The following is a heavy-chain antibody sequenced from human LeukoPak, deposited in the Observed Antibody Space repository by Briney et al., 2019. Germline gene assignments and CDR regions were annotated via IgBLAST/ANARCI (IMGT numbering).Heavy chain of an antibody. CDR3: ARLDRIVPATCFDY. D-gene: IGHD1-1*01. Sequence: GGSLRLSCAASGFTFSNHWMNWVRQAPGKGLEWVANIKQDGSEKHCVDSLKGRFTMSRDNVKNLVYLQMNSLRAEDTAVYFCARLDRIVPATCFDYWGQGALVTVSS. J-gene: IGHJ4*02. CDR2: IKQDGSEK. CDR1: GFTFSNHW. V-gene: IGHV3-7*01.